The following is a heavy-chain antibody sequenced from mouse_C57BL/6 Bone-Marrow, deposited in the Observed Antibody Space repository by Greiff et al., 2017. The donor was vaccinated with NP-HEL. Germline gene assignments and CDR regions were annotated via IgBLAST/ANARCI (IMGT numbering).Heavy chain of an antibody. Sequence: VKLQESGPELVKPGASVKLSCKASGYTFTSYDINWVKQRPGQGLEWIGWIYPRDGSTKYNEKFKGKATLTVDTSSSTAYMELHSLTSEDSAVYFCARGSAGSSFYYFDYWGQGTTLTVSS. V-gene: IGHV1-85*01. D-gene: IGHD1-1*01. CDR2: IYPRDGST. CDR1: GYTFTSYD. J-gene: IGHJ2*01. CDR3: ARGSAGSSFYYFDY.